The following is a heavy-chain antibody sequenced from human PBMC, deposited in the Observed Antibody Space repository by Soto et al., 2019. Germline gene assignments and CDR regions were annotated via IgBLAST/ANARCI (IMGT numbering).Heavy chain of an antibody. CDR2: IYYSGMT. Sequence: QVQLQESGPGLVKPSQTLSLTCTVSGGSISSGDYYWSWIRQPPGKGLEWIGYIYYSGMTYYNPSRTRRVTISVDTSKNQFSLKLSSVTAADTAVYYCARVLGIRIDWFDPWGQGTLVTVSS. V-gene: IGHV4-30-4*01. CDR1: GGSISSGDYY. D-gene: IGHD7-27*01. CDR3: ARVLGIRIDWFDP. J-gene: IGHJ5*02.